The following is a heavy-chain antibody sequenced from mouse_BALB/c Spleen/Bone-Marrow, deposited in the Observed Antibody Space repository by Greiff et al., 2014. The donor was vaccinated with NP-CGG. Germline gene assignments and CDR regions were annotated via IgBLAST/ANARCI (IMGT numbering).Heavy chain of an antibody. J-gene: IGHJ3*01. Sequence: DLVKPGASVKLSCKASGYTFTSYWINWIKQRPGQGLEWIGRIPPGSGTTYYNEMFKGKATLTVDTSSTTAYIQLSSLSSEDSAAYFCARGSYYYGSSSPWFAYWGRGTLVTVSA. V-gene: IGHV1S41*01. D-gene: IGHD1-1*01. CDR3: ARGSYYYGSSSPWFAY. CDR1: GYTFTSYW. CDR2: IPPGSGTT.